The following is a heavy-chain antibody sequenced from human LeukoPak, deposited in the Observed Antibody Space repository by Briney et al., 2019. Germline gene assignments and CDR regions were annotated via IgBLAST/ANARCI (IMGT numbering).Heavy chain of an antibody. Sequence: SETLSLTCAVYGGSFSGYYWSWVRQPPGKGLEWIGEINHSGSTNYNPSLKSRVTISVDTSKNQFSLKLSSVTAADTAVYYCASYLTSQTTTGGEPWGQGTLVTVSS. J-gene: IGHJ5*02. D-gene: IGHD1-14*01. CDR3: ASYLTSQTTTGGEP. V-gene: IGHV4-34*01. CDR2: INHSGST. CDR1: GGSFSGYY.